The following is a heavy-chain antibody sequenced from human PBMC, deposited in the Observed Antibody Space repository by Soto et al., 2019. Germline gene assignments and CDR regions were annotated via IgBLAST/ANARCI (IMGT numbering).Heavy chain of an antibody. Sequence: QVQLVQSGAEVKKPGSSVKVSCKASGGTFSSYAISWVRQAPGQGFEGMGGIIPIFGTANYAQKSQGRVTITADESTSTAYMELSSLRSEDTAVYYCARGFSSALPSYPWDYWGQGTLVTVSS. CDR2: IIPIFGTA. V-gene: IGHV1-69*01. CDR3: ARGFSSALPSYPWDY. D-gene: IGHD3-22*01. CDR1: GGTFSSYA. J-gene: IGHJ4*02.